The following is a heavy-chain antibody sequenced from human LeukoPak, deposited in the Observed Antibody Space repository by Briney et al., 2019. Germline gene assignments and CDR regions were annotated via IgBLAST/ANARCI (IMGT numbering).Heavy chain of an antibody. Sequence: SETLSLTCAVSGGSFSSDNYYWNWIRQPPGKGLEWIERISYRGSTFYNPSLKSRVTISVDTSKNQFSLELTSVTAADTAVYYCARRSIPAEGSFDPWGQGTLVTVSS. J-gene: IGHJ5*02. CDR1: GGSFSSDNYY. D-gene: IGHD6-13*01. CDR3: ARRSIPAEGSFDP. CDR2: ISYRGST. V-gene: IGHV4-39*01.